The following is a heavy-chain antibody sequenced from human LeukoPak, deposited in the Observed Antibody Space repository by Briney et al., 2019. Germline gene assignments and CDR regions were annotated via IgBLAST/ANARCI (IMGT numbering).Heavy chain of an antibody. J-gene: IGHJ4*02. Sequence: QAGGSLRLSCAASGFTFSSYGMHWVRQAPGKGLEWVAFIRYDGSNKYYADSVKGRFTISRDNSKNTLYLQMNSLRAEDTAVYYCAKDGTAAGNIDYWGQGTLVTVSS. CDR2: IRYDGSNK. V-gene: IGHV3-30*02. CDR3: AKDGTAAGNIDY. D-gene: IGHD6-13*01. CDR1: GFTFSSYG.